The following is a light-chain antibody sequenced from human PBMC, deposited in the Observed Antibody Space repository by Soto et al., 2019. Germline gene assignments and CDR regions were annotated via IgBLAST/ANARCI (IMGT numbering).Light chain of an antibody. CDR3: QQYNTYSCT. V-gene: IGKV1-5*01. CDR1: QTISTW. CDR2: DAS. Sequence: DIQMTKSPSILSASVGDRVAITCRARQTISTWLAWYQLKPWKAPKLLIFDASSLESGVPSRFGGSGSGTECTLTISSLQPDDFATYYCQQYNTYSCTFGQGTKVEVK. J-gene: IGKJ1*01.